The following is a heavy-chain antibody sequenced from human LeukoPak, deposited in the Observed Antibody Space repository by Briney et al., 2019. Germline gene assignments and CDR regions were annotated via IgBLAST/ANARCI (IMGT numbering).Heavy chain of an antibody. CDR2: IYYSGST. D-gene: IGHD3-10*01. CDR3: ARRADGVLWFGELCPWFDP. J-gene: IGHJ5*02. CDR1: GGSISSSSYY. V-gene: IGHV4-39*01. Sequence: KPSETLSLTCTVSGGSISSSSYYWGWIRQPPGKGLEWIGSIYYSGSTYYNPSLKSRVTISVDTSKNQFSLKLSSVTAADTAVYYCARRADGVLWFGELCPWFDPWGQGTLVTVSS.